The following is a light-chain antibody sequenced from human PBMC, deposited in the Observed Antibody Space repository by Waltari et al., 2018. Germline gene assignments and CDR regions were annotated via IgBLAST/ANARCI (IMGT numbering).Light chain of an antibody. CDR1: QSVRTN. CDR3: QQYYVWPPIT. Sequence: VLLTQSPASLSVSPGDTVILSCRASQSVRTNLVWYQQKAGQAPRTLIYGASTGASGVPSRFSGSGSETDFTLNISSLQSEDAAVYFCQQYYVWPPITFGGGTKLEI. CDR2: GAS. V-gene: IGKV3-15*01. J-gene: IGKJ4*01.